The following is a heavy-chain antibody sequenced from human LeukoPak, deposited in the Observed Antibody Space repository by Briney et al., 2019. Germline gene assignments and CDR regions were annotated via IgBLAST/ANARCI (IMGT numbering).Heavy chain of an antibody. CDR3: VRLLGKWLYLAGKTGSFDC. CDR2: IYPGDSDT. J-gene: IGHJ4*02. V-gene: IGHV5-51*01. CDR1: GYSFTNYW. D-gene: IGHD3-22*01. Sequence: GESLKISCKGSGYSFTNYWIGWLRQMPGKGLEWMGIIYPGDSDTRYSPSFQGQVTISADKSISTPYLQWNSLEASDTAMYYCVRLLGKWLYLAGKTGSFDCWGQGTLVTVSS.